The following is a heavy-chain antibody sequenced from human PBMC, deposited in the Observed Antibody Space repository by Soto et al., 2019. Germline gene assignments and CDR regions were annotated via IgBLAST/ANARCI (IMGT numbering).Heavy chain of an antibody. D-gene: IGHD3-16*02. CDR3: ARGSPLTFGGVIVALDY. CDR1: GYTFTGYY. J-gene: IGHJ4*02. Sequence: ASVKVSCKASGYTFTGYYMHWVRQAPGQGLEWMGWIKPNSGGTNYAQKFQGWVTMTRDTSISTAYMELSRLRSDDTAVYYCARGSPLTFGGVIVALDYWGQGTLVTVSS. CDR2: IKPNSGGT. V-gene: IGHV1-2*04.